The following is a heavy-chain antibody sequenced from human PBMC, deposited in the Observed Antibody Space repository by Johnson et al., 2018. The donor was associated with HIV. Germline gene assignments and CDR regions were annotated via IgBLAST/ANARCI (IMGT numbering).Heavy chain of an antibody. CDR3: AKAIGDAFDI. V-gene: IGHV3-66*03. Sequence: EVQLVESGGDLIQPGGSLRLSCPASGFTVSSNYMSWVRQAPRKRLEWVPVIYSGGTPYFADYVKGLFTISRDKSKNTLYLQMNSLRAEDTTVYYCAKAIGDAFDIWGQGTMVTVSS. D-gene: IGHD2/OR15-2a*01. J-gene: IGHJ3*02. CDR1: GFTVSSNY. CDR2: IYSGGTP.